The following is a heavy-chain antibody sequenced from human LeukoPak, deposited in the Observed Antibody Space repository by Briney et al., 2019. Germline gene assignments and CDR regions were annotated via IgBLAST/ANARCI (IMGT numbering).Heavy chain of an antibody. J-gene: IGHJ5*02. CDR1: GGSFSGYY. V-gene: IGHV4-34*01. Sequence: PSETLSLTCAVYGGSFSGYYWSWIRQPPGKGLEWIGEINHSGSTNYNPSLKSRVTISVDTSKNQFSLKLSSVTAADTAVYYCARGLVRWFDPWGQGTLVTVSS. CDR3: ARGLVRWFDP. CDR2: INHSGST.